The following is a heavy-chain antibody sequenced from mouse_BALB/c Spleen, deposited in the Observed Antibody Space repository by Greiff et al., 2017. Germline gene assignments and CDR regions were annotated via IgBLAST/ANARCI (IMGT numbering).Heavy chain of an antibody. Sequence: DVKLQESGAELVKPGASVKLSCTASGFNIKDTYMHWVKQRPEQGLEWIGRIDPANGNTKYDPKFQGKATITADTSSNTAYLQLSSLTSEDTAVYYCARDDYDWYFDVWGAGTTVTVSS. CDR2: IDPANGNT. CDR1: GFNIKDTY. D-gene: IGHD2-4*01. J-gene: IGHJ1*01. CDR3: ARDDYDWYFDV. V-gene: IGHV14-3*02.